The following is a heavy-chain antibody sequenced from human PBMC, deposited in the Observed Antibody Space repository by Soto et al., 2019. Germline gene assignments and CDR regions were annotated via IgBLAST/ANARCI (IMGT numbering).Heavy chain of an antibody. V-gene: IGHV4-59*01. Sequence: QVQLQESGPGLVKPSETLSLTCTVSGGSISSYYWSWIRQPPGKGLEWIGYIHYSGSTNYNPSLKRRVTISVDTSKNQFSLKLSSVTAADTAVYYCARARYSGVFDYWGQGTLVTVSS. J-gene: IGHJ4*02. D-gene: IGHD5-12*01. CDR2: IHYSGST. CDR1: GGSISSYY. CDR3: ARARYSGVFDY.